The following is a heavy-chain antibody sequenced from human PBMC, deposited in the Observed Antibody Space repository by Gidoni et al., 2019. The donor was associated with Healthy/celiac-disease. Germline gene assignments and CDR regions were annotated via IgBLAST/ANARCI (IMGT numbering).Heavy chain of an antibody. D-gene: IGHD3-22*01. CDR1: GFTFSSYG. CDR3: AKETDDYYDSSGYPYYFDY. CDR2: ISYDGSNK. J-gene: IGHJ4*02. V-gene: IGHV3-30*18. Sequence: QVQLVESGGGVVQPGRSLRLSCAASGFTFSSYGMHWVRQAPGKGLEWVAVISYDGSNKYYADSVKGRFTISRDNSKNTLYLQMNSLRAEDTAVYYCAKETDDYYDSSGYPYYFDYWGQGTLVTVSS.